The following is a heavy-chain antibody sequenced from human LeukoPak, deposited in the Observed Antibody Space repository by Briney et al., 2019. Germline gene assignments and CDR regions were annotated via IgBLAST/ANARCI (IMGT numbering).Heavy chain of an antibody. J-gene: IGHJ4*02. D-gene: IGHD2-2*01. V-gene: IGHV1-18*01. Sequence: GASVKVSCKASGYRFTSYGISWVRQAPGQGLEWMGWISGYNGNTNYAQKLQGRVTTTTDTSTSTAYMELRSLRSDDTAVYYCAREYCSTTRCYMADYWGQGTLVTVSS. CDR2: ISGYNGNT. CDR1: GYRFTSYG. CDR3: AREYCSTTRCYMADY.